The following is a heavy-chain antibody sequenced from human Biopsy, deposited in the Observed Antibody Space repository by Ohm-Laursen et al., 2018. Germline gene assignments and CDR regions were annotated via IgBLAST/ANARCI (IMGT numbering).Heavy chain of an antibody. D-gene: IGHD3-3*01. V-gene: IGHV4-59*01. Sequence: GTLSLTCGVSGGSIISYYLTWIRQPPGKGLEWIGHVYNGGITNYNPSLKSRVTISKDTSKNQFSLQVNSVTAADTAVYYCARTPRDSFWSGSYKRGLWFDPWGQGTLVIVSS. CDR3: ARTPRDSFWSGSYKRGLWFDP. J-gene: IGHJ5*02. CDR1: GGSIISYY. CDR2: VYNGGIT.